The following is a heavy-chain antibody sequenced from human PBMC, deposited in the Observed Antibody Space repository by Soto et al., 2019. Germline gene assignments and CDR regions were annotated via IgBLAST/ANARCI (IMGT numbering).Heavy chain of an antibody. J-gene: IGHJ4*02. CDR1: GFTFSSYA. CDR2: VISNGDTT. D-gene: IGHD3-22*01. Sequence: EVLLVESGGGLVQPGGSLRLSCSASGFTFSSYAMHWVRQAPGKGLEYVSAVISNGDTTHYADSVKGRFTISRDNSKNTLYRQMSSLRAEDTAVYYCVKDVPGRGYYESSGGGAYGGQGTLVTVSS. CDR3: VKDVPGRGYYESSGGGAY. V-gene: IGHV3-64D*06.